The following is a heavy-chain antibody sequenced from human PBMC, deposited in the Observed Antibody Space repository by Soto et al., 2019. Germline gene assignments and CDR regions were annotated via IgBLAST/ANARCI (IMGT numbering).Heavy chain of an antibody. D-gene: IGHD3-22*01. J-gene: IGHJ6*02. CDR1: GFTFSSYG. Sequence: QVQLVESGGGVVQPGRSLRLPCAASGFTFSSYGMHWVRQAPGKGLEWVAVISYDGSNKYYADSVKGRFTISRDNSKNTLYLQMNSLRAEDTAVYYCAKAPITMIVVGTLDVWGQGTTVTVSS. CDR3: AKAPITMIVVGTLDV. CDR2: ISYDGSNK. V-gene: IGHV3-30*18.